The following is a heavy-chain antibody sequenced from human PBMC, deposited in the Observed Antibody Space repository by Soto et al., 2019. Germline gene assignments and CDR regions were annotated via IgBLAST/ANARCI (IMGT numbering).Heavy chain of an antibody. J-gene: IGHJ4*02. V-gene: IGHV3-53*01. Sequence: EVQLVESGGGLIQPGGSLRLSCAVSGFTVSNNYMSWVRQAPGKGLEGVSVIYSGGYTAYGDSVKGRFTISRDNSKNTQNLKTNGRGAADTAGYYGWAPPGGGGYWGQGTLVTVSS. D-gene: IGHD1-26*01. CDR2: IYSGGYT. CDR1: GFTVSNNY. CDR3: WAPPGGGGY.